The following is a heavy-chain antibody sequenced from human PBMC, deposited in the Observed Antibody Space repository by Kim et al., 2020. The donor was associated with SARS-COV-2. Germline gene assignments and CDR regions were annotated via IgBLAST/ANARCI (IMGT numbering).Heavy chain of an antibody. V-gene: IGHV1-2*02. CDR2: INPNSGGT. CDR3: ARDRIAATGYGMDV. D-gene: IGHD6-13*01. J-gene: IGHJ6*02. Sequence: ASVKVSCKASGYTFTGYYIHWVRQAPGQGLEWMGWINPNSGGTNYAKKFKCRVTMTRDTSISTAYMEVSRLRSDDTAVYYCARDRIAATGYGMDVWGQGTTVTVSS. CDR1: GYTFTGYY.